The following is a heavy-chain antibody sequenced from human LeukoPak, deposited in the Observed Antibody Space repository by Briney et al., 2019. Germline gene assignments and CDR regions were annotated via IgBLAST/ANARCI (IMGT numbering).Heavy chain of an antibody. Sequence: SETLSLTCAVYGGSFSGYYWSWIRQPPGKGLEWIGEINHGGSTNYNPSPKSRLTISVDTSKNQFSLKLSSVTAADTAVYYCAREGVYYDILAAYYRPYYFDFWGQGTLVTVYS. CDR1: GGSFSGYY. CDR2: INHGGST. J-gene: IGHJ4*02. V-gene: IGHV4-34*01. D-gene: IGHD3-9*01. CDR3: AREGVYYDILAAYYRPYYFDF.